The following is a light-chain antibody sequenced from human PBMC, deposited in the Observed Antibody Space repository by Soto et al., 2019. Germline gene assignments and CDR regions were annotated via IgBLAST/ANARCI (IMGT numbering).Light chain of an antibody. V-gene: IGKV1-39*01. CDR3: QQSYRTPRT. CDR2: AAS. J-gene: IGKJ1*01. CDR1: QGISSY. Sequence: DVQLTKSPSVLSASVGDRVTITCRASQGISSYLAWYQQKPGKAPKLLIYAASSLRSGVPSRFSGSGSGTDFTLTISSLQPEDFATYSCQQSYRTPRTFGQGTKVDIK.